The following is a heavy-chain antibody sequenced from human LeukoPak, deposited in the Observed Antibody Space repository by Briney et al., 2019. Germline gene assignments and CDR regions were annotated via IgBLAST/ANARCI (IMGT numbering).Heavy chain of an antibody. CDR3: ARSSSAGRCFDY. D-gene: IGHD6-13*01. CDR1: GFTFSDYN. Sequence: PGGSLRLSCAVSGFTFSDYNMSWLRQGQGKGLEWVSYISSGGSSISHADSVKGRFTISSDNADNSLYLQINSLTAEDTAVYYCARSSSAGRCFDYWGQGTLVTVSS. J-gene: IGHJ4*02. V-gene: IGHV3-11*01. CDR2: ISSGGSSI.